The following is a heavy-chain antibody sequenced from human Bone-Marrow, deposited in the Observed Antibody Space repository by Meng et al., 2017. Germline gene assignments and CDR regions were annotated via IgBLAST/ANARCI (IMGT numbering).Heavy chain of an antibody. CDR1: GFTFSSYW. V-gene: IGHV3-7*01. CDR3: ARDSGSYLPEDY. Sequence: GESLKISCAASGFTFSSYWMSWVRQAPGKGLEWVANIKQDGSEKYYVDSVKGRFTISRDNAKNSPYLQMNSLRAEDTAVYYCARDSGSYLPEDYWGQGTLVTVSS. D-gene: IGHD1-26*01. CDR2: IKQDGSEK. J-gene: IGHJ4*02.